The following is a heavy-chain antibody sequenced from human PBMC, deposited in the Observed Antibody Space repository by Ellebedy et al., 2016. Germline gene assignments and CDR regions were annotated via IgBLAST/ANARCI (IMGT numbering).Heavy chain of an antibody. CDR2: IDYSGST. CDR3: ARDREVAAAGTGAYYYYGMDV. J-gene: IGHJ6*02. CDR1: GGSISSGDYY. D-gene: IGHD6-13*01. V-gene: IGHV4-30-4*01. Sequence: SETLSLTCTVSGGSISSGDYYWSWIRQPPGKGLVWIGYIDYSGSTYYNPSLKSRVTISVDTSKNQFSLKLSAVTAAETAVYYCARDREVAAAGTGAYYYYGMDVWGQGTTVTVSS.